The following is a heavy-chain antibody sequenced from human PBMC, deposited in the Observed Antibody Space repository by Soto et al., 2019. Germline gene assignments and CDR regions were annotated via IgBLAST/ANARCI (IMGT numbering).Heavy chain of an antibody. CDR3: ARISPSGYSSGWPIYYYYYYMDV. D-gene: IGHD6-19*01. Sequence: ASVKVSCKASGYTFTSYGISWVRQAPGQGLEWMGWISAYNGNTNYAQKLQGRVTMTTDTSTSTAYMELRSLRSDDTAAYYCARISPSGYSSGWPIYYYYYYMDVWGKGTTVTVSS. J-gene: IGHJ6*03. CDR2: ISAYNGNT. V-gene: IGHV1-18*01. CDR1: GYTFTSYG.